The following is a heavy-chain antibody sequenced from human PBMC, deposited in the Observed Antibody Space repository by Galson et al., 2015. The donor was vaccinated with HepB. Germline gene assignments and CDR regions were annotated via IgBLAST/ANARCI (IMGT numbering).Heavy chain of an antibody. Sequence: SVKVSCKASGGTFSSYAISWVRQAPGQGLEWMGGIIPMFGTANYAQKFQGRVTITADESTSTAYMELSSLRSEDTAVYYCARGYYDSGGYYYYFDYWGQGTLVTVSS. J-gene: IGHJ4*02. V-gene: IGHV1-69*13. CDR2: IIPMFGTA. D-gene: IGHD3-22*01. CDR1: GGTFSSYA. CDR3: ARGYYDSGGYYYYFDY.